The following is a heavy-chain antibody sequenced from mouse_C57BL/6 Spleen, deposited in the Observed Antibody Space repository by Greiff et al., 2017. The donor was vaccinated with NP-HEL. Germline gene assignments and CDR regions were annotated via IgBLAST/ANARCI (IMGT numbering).Heavy chain of an antibody. J-gene: IGHJ2*01. CDR1: GYSFTGYY. CDR2: INPSTGGT. Sequence: VHVKQSGPELVKPGASVKISCKASGYSFTGYYMNWVKQSPEKSLEWIGEINPSTGGTTYNQKFKAKATLTVDKSSSTAYMQLKSLTSEDSAVYYCARQDSNLFDYWGQGTTLTVSS. D-gene: IGHD2-5*01. CDR3: ARQDSNLFDY. V-gene: IGHV1-42*01.